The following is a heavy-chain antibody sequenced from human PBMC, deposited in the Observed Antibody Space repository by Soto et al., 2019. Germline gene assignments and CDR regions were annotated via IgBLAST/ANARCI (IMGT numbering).Heavy chain of an antibody. D-gene: IGHD2-15*01. CDR1: CGSVSSSGNY. CDR2: IYYSGST. V-gene: IGHV4-39*01. Sequence: ASGTPSLTCTVPCGSVSSSGNYWGWVRQPPGKGLEWIGRIYYSGSTYYNPSLKSRVTTSVDTSKNQFSLKLSSVTAADTAVYYCARHYAVVLYHFDYWGLGTLVTVSS. CDR3: ARHYAVVLYHFDY. J-gene: IGHJ4*02.